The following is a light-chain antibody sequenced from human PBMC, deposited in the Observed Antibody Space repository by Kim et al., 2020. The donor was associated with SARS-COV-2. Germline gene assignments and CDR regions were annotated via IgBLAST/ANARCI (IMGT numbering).Light chain of an antibody. Sequence: APGKTATITCGGDTIGRESVRWYRQKAGQAPVVVIYNDSDRPSGIPERLSGSNSGNTATLTISRVEAADEADYYCQVWHKDSDHWVFGGGTQLTVL. J-gene: IGLJ3*02. CDR1: TIGRES. V-gene: IGLV3-21*04. CDR3: QVWHKDSDHWV. CDR2: NDS.